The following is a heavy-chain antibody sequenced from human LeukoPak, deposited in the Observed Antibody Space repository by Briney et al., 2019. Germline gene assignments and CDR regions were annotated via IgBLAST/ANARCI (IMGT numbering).Heavy chain of an antibody. V-gene: IGHV3-7*01. CDR1: GLTFRSYW. Sequence: PGGSLRLSCAASGLTFRSYWMSWVRQAPGKGLEWVANIKQDGSEKYYVDSVKGRFTISRDNAKSSLYLRMDSLRVGDTAVYYCARGYSSDYWGQGTLVTVSS. CDR3: ARGYSSDY. J-gene: IGHJ4*02. CDR2: IKQDGSEK. D-gene: IGHD5-18*01.